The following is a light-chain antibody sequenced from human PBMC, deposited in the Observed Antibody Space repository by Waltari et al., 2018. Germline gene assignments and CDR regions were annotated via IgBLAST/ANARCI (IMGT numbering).Light chain of an antibody. J-gene: IGKJ3*01. CDR1: QVITNY. V-gene: IGKV1-33*01. CDR3: QQYDSLPLT. Sequence: DVQMTQSPSSLSASIGDRVNITCQASQVITNYLNWYQQKPGKAPNLLISATSNLESGVPSRFSGSGSGTLFTFTISSLQPEDIATYYCQQYDSLPLTFGPGTTVDV. CDR2: ATS.